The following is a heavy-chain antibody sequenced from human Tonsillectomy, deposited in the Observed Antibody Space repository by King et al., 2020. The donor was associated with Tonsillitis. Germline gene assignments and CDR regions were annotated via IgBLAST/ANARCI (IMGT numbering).Heavy chain of an antibody. V-gene: IGHV3-48*03. CDR3: AREIRELITMMSGHYYYYYYMDV. Sequence: QLVQSGGGLVPPGGSLRLSCAASGFTFSSYEMNWVRQAPGKGLEWVSYISSSGSTIYYADSVKGRFTISRDNAKNSLFLQMNSLRAEDTAVYYCAREIRELITMMSGHYYYYYYMDVWGKGTTVTVSS. CDR1: GFTFSSYE. CDR2: ISSSGSTI. D-gene: IGHD3-22*01. J-gene: IGHJ6*03.